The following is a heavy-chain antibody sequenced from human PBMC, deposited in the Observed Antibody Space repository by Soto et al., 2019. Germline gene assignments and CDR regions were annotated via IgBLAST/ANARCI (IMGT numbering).Heavy chain of an antibody. D-gene: IGHD3-10*01. CDR2: IYHSGST. CDR3: ARDYMVRGVMRWFDP. V-gene: IGHV4-4*02. Sequence: QVQLQESGPGLVKPSGTLSLTCAVSGGSISSSNWWSWVRQPPGKGLEWIGEIYHSGSTNYNPSLKSRVITSVDKSKNQFSLKLSSVTAADTAVYYCARDYMVRGVMRWFDPWGQGTLVTVSS. J-gene: IGHJ5*02. CDR1: GGSISSSNW.